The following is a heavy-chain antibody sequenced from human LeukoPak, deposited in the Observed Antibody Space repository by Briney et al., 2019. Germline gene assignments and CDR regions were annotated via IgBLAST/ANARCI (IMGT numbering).Heavy chain of an antibody. D-gene: IGHD3-22*01. Sequence: ASVKVSCKASGYTFTSYYMHWVRQAPGQGLEWMGLINPSGGSTSYAQKFQGRVTMTRDMSTSTVYMELSSLRSEDTAVYYCARGTYYYDSSGYSFDYWGQGTLVTVSS. CDR3: ARGTYYYDSSGYSFDY. CDR1: GYTFTSYY. CDR2: INPSGGST. V-gene: IGHV1-46*01. J-gene: IGHJ4*02.